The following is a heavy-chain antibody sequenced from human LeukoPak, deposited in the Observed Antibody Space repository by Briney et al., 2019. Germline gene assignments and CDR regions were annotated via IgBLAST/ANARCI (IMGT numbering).Heavy chain of an antibody. Sequence: SETLSLTCTVSGGSITNYYWRWLRHSAGKGLELIGRITTRGAPSHNPSIRSRVTMSVDTSKNQFSLKLSSVTAADTAVYYCARDGSVWGQGTLVTVSS. CDR2: ITTRGAP. D-gene: IGHD1-26*01. J-gene: IGHJ4*02. CDR1: GGSITNYY. CDR3: ARDGSV. V-gene: IGHV4-4*07.